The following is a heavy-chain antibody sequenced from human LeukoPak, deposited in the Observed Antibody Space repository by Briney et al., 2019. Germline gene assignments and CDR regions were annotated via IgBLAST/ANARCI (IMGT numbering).Heavy chain of an antibody. CDR3: ARGSYSSSWYRATPFDY. Sequence: PSETLSLTCAVYGGSFSGYYWSWIRQPPGKGLEWIGEINHSGSTNYNPSLKSRVTISVDTSKNQFSLKLSSVTAADTAVYYCARGSYSSSWYRATPFDYWGQGTLVTVSS. D-gene: IGHD6-13*01. V-gene: IGHV4-34*01. CDR1: GGSFSGYY. CDR2: INHSGST. J-gene: IGHJ4*02.